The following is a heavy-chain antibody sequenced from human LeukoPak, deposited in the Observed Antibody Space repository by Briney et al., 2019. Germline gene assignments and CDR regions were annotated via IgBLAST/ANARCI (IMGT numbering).Heavy chain of an antibody. Sequence: PGGSLRLSCAGSGFTFSSYSMNWVRQAPGKGLEWVSSISSSSSYIYYADSVKGRFTISRDNARNSLYLQMNSLRAEDTAMYFCARDSNPYCSGGSCTAFDIWGQGTMVTVSS. CDR3: ARDSNPYCSGGSCTAFDI. CDR2: ISSSSSYI. J-gene: IGHJ3*02. CDR1: GFTFSSYS. D-gene: IGHD2-15*01. V-gene: IGHV3-21*01.